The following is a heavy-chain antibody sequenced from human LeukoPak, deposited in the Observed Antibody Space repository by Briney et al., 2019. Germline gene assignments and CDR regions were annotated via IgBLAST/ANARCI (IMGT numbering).Heavy chain of an antibody. CDR2: ISYDGSNK. CDR1: GFTFSSYA. Sequence: GGSLRLSCAASGFTFSSYAMHWVRQAPGKGLEWVAVISYDGSNKYYADSVKGRFTISRDNSKNTLYLQMNSLRAEDTAVYYCARVDTATACYFDYWGQGTLVTVSS. D-gene: IGHD5-18*01. J-gene: IGHJ4*02. V-gene: IGHV3-30-3*01. CDR3: ARVDTATACYFDY.